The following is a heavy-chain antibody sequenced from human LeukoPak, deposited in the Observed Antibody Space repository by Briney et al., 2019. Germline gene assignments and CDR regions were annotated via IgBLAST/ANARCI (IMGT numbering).Heavy chain of an antibody. Sequence: NSSETLSLTCAVYGGSFSGYYWSWIRQPPGKGLEWIGEINHSGSTNYNPSLKSRVTISVDTSKNQFSLKLSSVTAADTAVYYCARSRWFGELLHFDYWGQGTLVTVSS. CDR2: INHSGST. CDR1: GGSFSGYY. V-gene: IGHV4-34*01. J-gene: IGHJ4*02. D-gene: IGHD3-10*01. CDR3: ARSRWFGELLHFDY.